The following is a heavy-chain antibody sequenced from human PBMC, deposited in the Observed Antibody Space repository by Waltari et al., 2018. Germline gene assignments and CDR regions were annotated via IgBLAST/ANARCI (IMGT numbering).Heavy chain of an antibody. CDR1: GFTFSSYA. J-gene: IGHJ3*02. CDR2: IYSGGST. Sequence: EVQLLESGGGLVQPGGSLRLSCAASGFTFSSYALSWVRPAPGKGLEWVSVIYSGGSTYYADSVKVRFTISRDNSKNTLYLQMNSLRAEDTAVYYCAKDPSLRFLEWLPYDAFDIWGQGTMVTVSS. CDR3: AKDPSLRFLEWLPYDAFDI. V-gene: IGHV3-23*03. D-gene: IGHD3-3*01.